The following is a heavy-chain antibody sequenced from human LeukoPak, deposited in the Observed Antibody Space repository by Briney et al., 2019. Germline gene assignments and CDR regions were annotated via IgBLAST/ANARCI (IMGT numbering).Heavy chain of an antibody. CDR2: IYYSGST. CDR1: GGSISSGGYY. Sequence: SETLSLTCTVSGGSISSGGYYWSWIRQHPGKGLEWNGYIYYSGSTYYNPSLKSRVTISVDTSKNQFSLKLSSVTAADTAVYYCARSITMVRGRNWFDPWGQGTLVTVSS. V-gene: IGHV4-31*03. CDR3: ARSITMVRGRNWFDP. D-gene: IGHD3-10*01. J-gene: IGHJ5*02.